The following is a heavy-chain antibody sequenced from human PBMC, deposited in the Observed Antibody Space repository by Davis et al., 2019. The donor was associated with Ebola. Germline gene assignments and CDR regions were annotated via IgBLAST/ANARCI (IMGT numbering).Heavy chain of an antibody. V-gene: IGHV3-48*01. CDR2: ISSSSSTI. CDR3: ARVGATVTPI. Sequence: PGGSLRLSCAASGFTFSGSAMHWVRQAPGKGLEWVSYISSSSSTIYYADSVKGRFTISRDNSKNTLYLQMNSLRAEDTAVYYCARVGATVTPIWGQGTLVTVSS. D-gene: IGHD4-17*01. J-gene: IGHJ4*02. CDR1: GFTFSGSA.